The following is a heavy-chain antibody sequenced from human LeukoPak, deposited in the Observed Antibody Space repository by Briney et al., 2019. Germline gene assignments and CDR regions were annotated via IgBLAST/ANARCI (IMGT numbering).Heavy chain of an antibody. CDR1: GYTLTELS. V-gene: IGHV1-24*01. Sequence: EASVKVSCKVSGYTLTELSMHWVRQAPGKGLEWMGGFDPEDGETIYAQKFQGRVTITADKSTSTAYMELSSLRSEDTAVYYCARGRSSGYYYHGGGVDYWGQGTLVTVSS. CDR3: ARGRSSGYYYHGGGVDY. J-gene: IGHJ4*02. D-gene: IGHD3-22*01. CDR2: FDPEDGET.